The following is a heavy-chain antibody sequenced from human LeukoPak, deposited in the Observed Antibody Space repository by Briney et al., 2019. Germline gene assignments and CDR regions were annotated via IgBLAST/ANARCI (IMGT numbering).Heavy chain of an antibody. CDR3: ARPPYPYTYGGGVDY. Sequence: GESLKISCKVSGYSFTSYWIGCVRQMPGKGLEWMGTIYPGDSDTRYSPSFQGQVTISADKSISTAYLQWSSLKASDTAMYYCARPPYPYTYGGGVDYWGQGTLVTVSS. CDR2: IYPGDSDT. J-gene: IGHJ4*02. D-gene: IGHD5-18*01. V-gene: IGHV5-51*01. CDR1: GYSFTSYW.